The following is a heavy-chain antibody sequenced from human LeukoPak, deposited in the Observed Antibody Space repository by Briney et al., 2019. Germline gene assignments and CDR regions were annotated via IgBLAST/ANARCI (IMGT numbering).Heavy chain of an antibody. V-gene: IGHV3-21*01. CDR1: GFTFSSYS. CDR3: ARGRYGGYNWNYEVLDFDY. Sequence: KTGGSLRLSCAASGFTFSSYSMNWVRQAPGKGLEWVSSISSSSSYIYYADSVKGRFTISRDNAKNSLYLQMNSLRAEDTAVYYCARGRYGGYNWNYEVLDFDYWGQGTLVTVSS. D-gene: IGHD1-7*01. CDR2: ISSSSSYI. J-gene: IGHJ4*02.